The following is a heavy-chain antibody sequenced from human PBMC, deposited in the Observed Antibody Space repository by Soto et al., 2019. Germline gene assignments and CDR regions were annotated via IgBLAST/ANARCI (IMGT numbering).Heavy chain of an antibody. Sequence: QVQLVQSGAEVKKPGASVKVSCKASGYTFTSYYMHWVRQAPGQGLEWMGIINPSGGSTSYAQKLQGRVTMTRDTSTSTVYMELSSLRSEDTAVYYCARDQELGFSRRLEDLYYYYGMDVWGQGTTVTVSS. CDR1: GYTFTSYY. V-gene: IGHV1-46*04. D-gene: IGHD3-10*01. J-gene: IGHJ6*02. CDR3: ARDQELGFSRRLEDLYYYYGMDV. CDR2: INPSGGST.